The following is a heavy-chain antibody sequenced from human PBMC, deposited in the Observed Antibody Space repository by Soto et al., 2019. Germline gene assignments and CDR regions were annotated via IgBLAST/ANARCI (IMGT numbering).Heavy chain of an antibody. Sequence: ASVKVSCKASGYTFTSYDINWVRQATGQGLEWMGWMNPNSGNTGYAQKFQGRVTMTRNTSISTAYMELSSLRSEDTAVYYCARESPISSSWYGTHYYYGMDVWGQGTTVTVSS. CDR3: ARESPISSSWYGTHYYYGMDV. D-gene: IGHD6-13*01. V-gene: IGHV1-8*01. J-gene: IGHJ6*02. CDR1: GYTFTSYD. CDR2: MNPNSGNT.